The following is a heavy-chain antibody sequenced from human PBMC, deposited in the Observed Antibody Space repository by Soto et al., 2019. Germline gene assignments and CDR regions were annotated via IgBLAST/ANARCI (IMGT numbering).Heavy chain of an antibody. CDR3: ARDSGEYHAYDYN. Sequence: PGGSLRLSCAASGFTFSSYSMNWVRQAPGKGLEWVSIITITGFIDYADSVKGRFTISRDNAKSSLYLQMNSLRAEDTAVYYCARDSGEYHAYDYNWGQGTLVTVSS. J-gene: IGHJ4*01. D-gene: IGHD5-12*01. CDR2: IITITGFI. CDR1: GFTFSSYS. V-gene: IGHV3-21*01.